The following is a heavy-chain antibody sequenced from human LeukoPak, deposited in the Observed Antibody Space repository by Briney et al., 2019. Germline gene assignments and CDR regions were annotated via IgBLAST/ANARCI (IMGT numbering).Heavy chain of an antibody. CDR1: GFTFSSYA. J-gene: IGHJ4*02. Sequence: GGSLRLSCAASGFTFSSYAMSWVRQAPGKGLEWVSAISGSGGSTYYADSLKGRFTISRDNSKNTLYLQMNSLRAEDTAVYYCAKSTSVVVAASAYWGQGTLVTVSS. CDR3: AKSTSVVVAASAY. V-gene: IGHV3-23*01. D-gene: IGHD2-15*01. CDR2: ISGSGGST.